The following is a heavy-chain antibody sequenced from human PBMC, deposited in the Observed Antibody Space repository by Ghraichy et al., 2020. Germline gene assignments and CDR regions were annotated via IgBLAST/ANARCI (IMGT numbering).Heavy chain of an antibody. Sequence: GGSLRLSCAGSGFTSGFPFRKFSLSWVRQAPGKGLDWVSSLSSGSSFIYYADSVKGRLTISRDDASDSLFLQMTSLRAEDTALYYCGITGTSFFLPRVDYWGRGSLVTVSS. CDR2: LSSGSSFI. J-gene: IGHJ4*02. V-gene: IGHV3-21*06. D-gene: IGHD1-14*01. CDR3: GITGTSFFLPRVDY. CDR1: GFPFRKFS.